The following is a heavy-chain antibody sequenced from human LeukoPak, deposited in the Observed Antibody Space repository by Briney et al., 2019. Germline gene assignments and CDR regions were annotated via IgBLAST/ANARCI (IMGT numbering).Heavy chain of an antibody. Sequence: PGGSLRLSCADPGFTFRSYEMNWVRQAPGKGLEWVSYISSSGSTIDYADSVKGRFTLSRDNAKNSLYLQMNSLRAEDTAIYYCAREGSTSGFFYWGQGTLVTVSS. CDR2: ISSSGSTI. J-gene: IGHJ4*02. CDR3: AREGSTSGFFY. CDR1: GFTFRSYE. D-gene: IGHD3-22*01. V-gene: IGHV3-48*03.